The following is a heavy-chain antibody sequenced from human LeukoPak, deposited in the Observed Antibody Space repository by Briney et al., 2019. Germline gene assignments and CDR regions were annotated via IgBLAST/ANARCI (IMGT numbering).Heavy chain of an antibody. CDR3: ARGPIQQWLYNGMDV. D-gene: IGHD5-18*01. CDR2: IRSKAYRGTT. V-gene: IGHV3-49*04. J-gene: IGHJ6*02. Sequence: GGSLRLSCTGSGFTFGDHAMSWVRQAPGKGLEWVGFIRSKAYRGTTEYAPAVKGRFLISRDDSKSIAYLHMNSLKTEDTAVYYCARGPIQQWLYNGMDVWGQGTTVSVSS. CDR1: GFTFGDHA.